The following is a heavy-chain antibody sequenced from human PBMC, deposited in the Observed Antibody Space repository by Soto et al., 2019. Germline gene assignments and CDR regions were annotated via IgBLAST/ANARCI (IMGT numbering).Heavy chain of an antibody. CDR2: IYYSGST. CDR3: ARGMFTSDYYYGMDV. Sequence: SETLSLTCTVSDGSISSGDYYWSWIRQPPGKGLEWIGYIYYSGSTYYNPSLKSRVTISVDTSKNQFSLKLSSVTAADTAVYYCARGMFTSDYYYGMDVWGQGTTVTVSS. CDR1: DGSISSGDYY. J-gene: IGHJ6*02. V-gene: IGHV4-30-4*01. D-gene: IGHD3-10*02.